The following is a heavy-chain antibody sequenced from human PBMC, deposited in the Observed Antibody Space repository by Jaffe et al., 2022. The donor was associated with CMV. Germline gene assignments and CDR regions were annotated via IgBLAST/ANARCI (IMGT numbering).Heavy chain of an antibody. J-gene: IGHJ6*03. CDR2: INHSGST. CDR1: GGSFSGYY. CDR3: ARGISPIDQRYYYYYYMDV. Sequence: QVQLQQWGAGLLKPSETLSLTCAVYGGSFSGYYWSWIRQPPGKGLEWIGEINHSGSTNYNPSLKSRVTISVDTSKNQFSLKLSSVTAADTAVYYCARGISPIDQRYYYYYYMDVWGKGTTVTVSS. D-gene: IGHD2-2*01. V-gene: IGHV4-34*01.